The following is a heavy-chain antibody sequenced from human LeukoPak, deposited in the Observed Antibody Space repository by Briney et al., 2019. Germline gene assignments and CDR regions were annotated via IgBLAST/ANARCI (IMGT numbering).Heavy chain of an antibody. CDR1: GYTFTGYY. D-gene: IGHD3-10*01. Sequence: ASVKVSCKASGYTFTGYYMHWVRQAPGQGLEWMGWINPNSGGTNYAQKLQGRVTMTTDTSTSTAYMELRSLRSDDTAVYYCARSTLLWFGSSWFDPWGQGTLVTVSS. J-gene: IGHJ5*02. V-gene: IGHV1-2*02. CDR3: ARSTLLWFGSSWFDP. CDR2: INPNSGGT.